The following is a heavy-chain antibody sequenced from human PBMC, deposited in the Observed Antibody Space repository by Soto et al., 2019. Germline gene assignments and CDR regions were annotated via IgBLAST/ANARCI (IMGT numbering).Heavy chain of an antibody. V-gene: IGHV3-74*01. CDR3: ARDVRYCSGGSCYFISYYGMDV. Sequence: GGSLRLSCAASGFAFISYWMHWCRQSQGKGRVWVSRINSDGSSTSYADSVKGRFTISRDNAKNTLYLQMNSLRAEDTAVYYCARDVRYCSGGSCYFISYYGMDVWGQGTTVTVSS. CDR1: GFAFISYW. J-gene: IGHJ6*02. D-gene: IGHD2-15*01. CDR2: INSDGSST.